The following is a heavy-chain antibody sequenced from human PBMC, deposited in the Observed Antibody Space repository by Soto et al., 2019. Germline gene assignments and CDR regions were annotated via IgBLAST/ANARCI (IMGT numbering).Heavy chain of an antibody. CDR3: TSLYNDRRPADAFDS. J-gene: IGHJ3*02. CDR2: IRTNTNNYAT. CDR1: GFSLSRSA. Sequence: GGSLRLSCADSGFSLSRSALHWVRQASGKGLEWVGHIRTNTNNYATSYAVSVSGRFTISRDDSRSTAYLQMISLKTEDTAVYYCTSLYNDRRPADAFDSCCKGTMVTVS. V-gene: IGHV3-73*01. D-gene: IGHD1-1*01.